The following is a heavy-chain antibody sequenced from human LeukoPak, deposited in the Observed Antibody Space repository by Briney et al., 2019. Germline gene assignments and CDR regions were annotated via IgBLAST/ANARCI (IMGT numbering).Heavy chain of an antibody. D-gene: IGHD4-17*01. CDR2: ISGSGGST. Sequence: GGSLTLSCAASGFTFSSYAMSWVRQAPGKGLEWVSAISGSGGSTYYADSVKGRFTISRDNYKNTLYLQRNSLSAENTAVYYCAIARANGDVFDYWGQGSLVTVSS. V-gene: IGHV3-23*01. CDR3: AIARANGDVFDY. CDR1: GFTFSSYA. J-gene: IGHJ4*02.